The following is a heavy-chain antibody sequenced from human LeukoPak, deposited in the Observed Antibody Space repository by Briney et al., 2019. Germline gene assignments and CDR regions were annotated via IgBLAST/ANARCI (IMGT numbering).Heavy chain of an antibody. J-gene: IGHJ4*02. CDR2: ISSSGSTI. Sequence: PGGSLRLSCAASGFTFSSYEMNWVRQAPGKGLEWVSYISSSGSTIYYADSVKGRFIISRDNAKNSLYLQMNSLRAEDTAVYYCARGRLSKLDYWGQGTLVTVSS. CDR3: ARGRLSKLDY. V-gene: IGHV3-48*03. CDR1: GFTFSSYE.